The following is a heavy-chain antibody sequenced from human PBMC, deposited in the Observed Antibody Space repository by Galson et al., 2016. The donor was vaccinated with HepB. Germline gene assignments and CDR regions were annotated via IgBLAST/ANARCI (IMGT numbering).Heavy chain of an antibody. V-gene: IGHV3-23*01. J-gene: IGHJ4*02. CDR3: AKDSRLRFLEWLSSYYFDS. CDR1: GFTFSSYA. CDR2: ISGSGGDI. Sequence: SLRLSCAASGFTFSSYAMSWVRQAPGKGLERVSGISGSGGDINYADSVKGRFTISRDNSKNMLHLQMNSLRAEDTAVYYCAKDSRLRFLEWLSSYYFDSWGQGTLVTFPS. D-gene: IGHD3-3*01.